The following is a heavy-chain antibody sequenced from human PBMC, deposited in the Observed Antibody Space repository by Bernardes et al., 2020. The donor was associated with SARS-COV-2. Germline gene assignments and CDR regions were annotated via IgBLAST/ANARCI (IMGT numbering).Heavy chain of an antibody. J-gene: IGHJ3*02. CDR2: ISYSGDNT. D-gene: IGHD3-10*01. CDR3: AKRGDYYISGSYAVGAWHAFEI. CDR1: GLSLCSWA. Sequence: GLSLCSWAMSWLHKNPGKGLKWVSVISYSGDNTYYADSVKGRFTISRENSKTTLYRQMNSLRAEDTAVYYCAKRGDYYISGSYAVGAWHAFEIWGQGTMVTVSS. V-gene: IGHV3-23*01.